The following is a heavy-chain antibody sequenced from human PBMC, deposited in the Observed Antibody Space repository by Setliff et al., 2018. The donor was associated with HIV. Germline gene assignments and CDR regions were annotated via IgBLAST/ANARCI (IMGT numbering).Heavy chain of an antibody. CDR3: ARGRCSGGTCSGRYSYLHIDV. J-gene: IGHJ6*03. CDR2: IYESGRT. CDR1: GASFSDYS. Sequence: SETLSLTCAVYGASFSDYSWTWIRWPPGKGLEWIGEIYESGRTDHNPSLTSRVTMSVDSSKKQFSLRLTSVAAADTALYYCARGRCSGGTCSGRYSYLHIDVWGKGTTVTVSS. D-gene: IGHD2-15*01. V-gene: IGHV4-34*01.